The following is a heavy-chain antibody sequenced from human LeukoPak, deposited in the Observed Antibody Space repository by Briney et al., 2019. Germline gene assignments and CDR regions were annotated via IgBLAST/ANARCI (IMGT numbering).Heavy chain of an antibody. CDR2: ISGSGGTT. Sequence: GGSLRLSCAASGFTFSSYAMSWVRQASGKGLEWVSVISGSGGTTYHADSLKGRFTISRDNSKNTLYLQMNSLRAEDTAIYYCARAHYSDSSGYYSPFDYWGQGTLVTVSS. CDR3: ARAHYSDSSGYYSPFDY. V-gene: IGHV3-23*01. D-gene: IGHD3-22*01. J-gene: IGHJ4*02. CDR1: GFTFSSYA.